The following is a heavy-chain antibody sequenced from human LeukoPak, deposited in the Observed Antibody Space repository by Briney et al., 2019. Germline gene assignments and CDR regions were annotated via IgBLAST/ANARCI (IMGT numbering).Heavy chain of an antibody. J-gene: IGHJ4*02. D-gene: IGHD5-12*01. Sequence: SETLSLTCAVYGGSFSGYYWSWIRQPPGKGLEWIGEINHSGSTNYNPSLKSRVTISVDTSKNQFSLKLSSVTAADTAVYYCASPRGRYRGYAPFDYWGQGTLVTVSS. CDR1: GGSFSGYY. CDR3: ASPRGRYRGYAPFDY. V-gene: IGHV4-34*01. CDR2: INHSGST.